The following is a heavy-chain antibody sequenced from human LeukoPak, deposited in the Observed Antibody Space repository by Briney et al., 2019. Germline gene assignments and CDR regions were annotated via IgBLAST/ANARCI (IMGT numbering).Heavy chain of an antibody. V-gene: IGHV3-23*01. D-gene: IGHD3-22*01. CDR3: AKSGSSGYRYYFDY. CDR2: ISGSGGST. J-gene: IGHJ4*02. CDR1: GFTFSSYA. Sequence: GGSLRLSCAASGFTFSSYAMSWVRQAPGKGLEWVSAISGSGGSTYHADSVKGRFTMSRDNPKNTLSLQMNSLRAEDTAIYYCAKSGSSGYRYYFDYWGQGTLVTVSS.